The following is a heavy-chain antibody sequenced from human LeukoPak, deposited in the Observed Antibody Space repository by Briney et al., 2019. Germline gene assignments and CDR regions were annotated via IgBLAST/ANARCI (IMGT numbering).Heavy chain of an antibody. Sequence: SQTLSLTCAVSGASISRDRYHWSWIRQPTGKALEWIGRIYTSGSTNYNPSLKSRVTMSVDTSKNQFSLKLSSVTAADTAVYYCALQMGGSGSYYENWFDPWGQGTLVTVSS. CDR1: GASISRDRYH. J-gene: IGHJ5*02. V-gene: IGHV4-61*02. D-gene: IGHD3-10*01. CDR2: IYTSGST. CDR3: ALQMGGSGSYYENWFDP.